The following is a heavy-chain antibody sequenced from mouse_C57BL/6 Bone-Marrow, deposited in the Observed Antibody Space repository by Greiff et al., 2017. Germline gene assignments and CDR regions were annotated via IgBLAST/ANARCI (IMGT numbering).Heavy chain of an antibody. CDR1: GFSFNTYA. J-gene: IGHJ4*01. V-gene: IGHV10-1*01. CDR3: VRNEGYAMDY. CDR2: IRSKSNNYAT. Sequence: EVKLMESGGGLVQPKGSLKLSCAASGFSFNTYAMNWVRQAPGKGLEWVARIRSKSNNYATNYADSVKDRFTISRDDSESMLYLQMNNLKTEDTAMYYCVRNEGYAMDYWGQGTSVTVSS.